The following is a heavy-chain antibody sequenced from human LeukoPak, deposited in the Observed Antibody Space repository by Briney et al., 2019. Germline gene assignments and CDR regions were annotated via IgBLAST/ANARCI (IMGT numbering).Heavy chain of an antibody. CDR3: ARDDMVVVI. D-gene: IGHD3-22*01. V-gene: IGHV4-59*12. CDR2: IYYSGST. Sequence: SETLSLTCTVSGGSISSYYWSWIRQPPGKGLEWIGYIYYSGSTNYNPSLKSRVTISVDTSKNQFSLKLSSVTAADTAVYYCARDDMVVVIWGQGTLVTVSS. J-gene: IGHJ4*02. CDR1: GGSISSYY.